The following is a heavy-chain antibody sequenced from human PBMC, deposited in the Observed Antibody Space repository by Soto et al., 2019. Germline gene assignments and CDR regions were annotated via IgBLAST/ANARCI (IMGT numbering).Heavy chain of an antibody. CDR3: ARRDSSGYYGWFDP. J-gene: IGHJ5*02. V-gene: IGHV4-39*01. CDR1: GGSISSSSYY. D-gene: IGHD3-22*01. CDR2: IYSSGST. Sequence: SETLSLTCTVSGGSISSSSYYWGWIRQPPGKGLEWIGNIYSSGSTYYNPSLKSRVTISVDTSKNQFSLKLSSVTAADTAVYYCARRDSSGYYGWFDPWGQGTLVTVSS.